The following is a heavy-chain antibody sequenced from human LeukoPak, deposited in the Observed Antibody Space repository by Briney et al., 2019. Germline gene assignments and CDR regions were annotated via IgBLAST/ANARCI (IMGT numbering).Heavy chain of an antibody. CDR2: IHTSENT. D-gene: IGHD1-26*01. CDR1: GVSIRSYH. J-gene: IGHJ3*02. CDR3: ARVGIVGPTIDVFDI. V-gene: IGHV4-4*07. Sequence: PSETLSLTCNVSGVSIRSYHWSWIRQPAGKGLEWIGRIHTSENTNYNPSLESRVAMSVDTSKNQFSLQLKSMTAADTAVYYCARVGIVGPTIDVFDIWGQGTMVTVSS.